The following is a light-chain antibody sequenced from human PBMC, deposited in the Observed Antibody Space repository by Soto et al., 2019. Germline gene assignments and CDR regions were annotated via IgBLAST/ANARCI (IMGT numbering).Light chain of an antibody. CDR3: AAWDDSLSGRI. Sequence: QPVLTQPPSASGTPGQRVTISCSGSDSNIGSYSVNWYQQFPGSAPKLLIFSNNQRPSGVPDRFSGSKSGTSASLAISGLQSEDEADYFCAAWDDSLSGRIFGGGTKLTVL. CDR2: SNN. CDR1: DSNIGSYS. V-gene: IGLV1-44*01. J-gene: IGLJ2*01.